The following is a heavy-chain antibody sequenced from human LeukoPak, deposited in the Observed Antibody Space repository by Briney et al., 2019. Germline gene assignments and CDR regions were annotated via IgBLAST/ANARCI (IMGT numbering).Heavy chain of an antibody. Sequence: SETLSLTCTVSGGSISSYYWSWIRQPPGKGLEWIGYIYYSGSTNYNPSLKSRVTISVDTSKNQFSLKLSSVTAADTAVYYCARDLFSGSYHYFDYWGQGTLVTVSS. D-gene: IGHD3-10*01. CDR1: GGSISSYY. CDR2: IYYSGST. V-gene: IGHV4-59*01. CDR3: ARDLFSGSYHYFDY. J-gene: IGHJ4*02.